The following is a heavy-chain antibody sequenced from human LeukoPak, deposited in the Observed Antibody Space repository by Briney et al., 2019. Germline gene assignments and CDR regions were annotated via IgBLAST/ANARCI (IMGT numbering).Heavy chain of an antibody. D-gene: IGHD5-18*01. V-gene: IGHV4-59*08. CDR2: IYYSGST. J-gene: IGHJ3*02. CDR3: ARLGEMDKAHQAIDT. CDR1: GGSISSYY. Sequence: PSETLSLTCTVSGGSISSYYWSWIRQPPGKGLEWIGYIYYSGSTNYNPSLKTRFTISVDTSKRQFSLKLSSVPAADTAVYYCARLGEMDKAHQAIDTGGKETRVPVSS.